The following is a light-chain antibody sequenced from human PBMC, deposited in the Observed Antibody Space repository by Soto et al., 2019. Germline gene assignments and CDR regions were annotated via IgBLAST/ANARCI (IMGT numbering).Light chain of an antibody. CDR2: DAS. V-gene: IGKV1-5*01. CDR3: QQYHSYST. J-gene: IGKJ5*01. CDR1: QSISSW. Sequence: DIQMTQSPSTLSASVGDRVTITCRASQSISSWLAWYQQKPGKAPKLLIYDASSLQSGVPSRFSGSGSGTEFTLTTSSLQPDDFATYFCQQYHSYSTFGQGTRLEIK.